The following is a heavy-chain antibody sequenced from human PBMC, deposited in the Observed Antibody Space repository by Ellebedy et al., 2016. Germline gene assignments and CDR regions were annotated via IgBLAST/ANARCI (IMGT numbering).Heavy chain of an antibody. V-gene: IGHV3-74*01. J-gene: IGHJ4*02. CDR3: VRDVYTETRGWGY. CDR1: GFTFSSYW. D-gene: IGHD4-11*01. Sequence: GESLKISCAGSGFTFSSYWMHWVRQAPGKGLVWVSRINSDGTSTNYADSVKGRFTISRDNAKNTLYLQMNSLRAEDTAVYYCVRDVYTETRGWGYWGRGTLVIASS. CDR2: INSDGTST.